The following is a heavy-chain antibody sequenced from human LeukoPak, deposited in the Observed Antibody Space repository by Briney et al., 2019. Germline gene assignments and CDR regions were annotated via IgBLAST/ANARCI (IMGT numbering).Heavy chain of an antibody. D-gene: IGHD3-9*01. Sequence: PSETLSLTCTVSGGSISSHYWSWIRQPPGKGLEWIGYIYYSGSTNYNPSLKSRVTISVDTSKNQFSLKLSSVTAADTAVYYCARSVFVTGYQPNWFDPWGQGTLVTVSS. CDR3: ARSVFVTGYQPNWFDP. V-gene: IGHV4-59*11. CDR2: IYYSGST. CDR1: GGSISSHY. J-gene: IGHJ5*02.